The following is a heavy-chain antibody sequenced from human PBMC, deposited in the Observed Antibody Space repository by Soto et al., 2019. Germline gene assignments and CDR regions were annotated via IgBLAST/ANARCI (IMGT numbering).Heavy chain of an antibody. J-gene: IGHJ4*02. CDR2: IWYDGSNK. V-gene: IGHV3-33*01. Sequence: LSLTCAASGFPFSSYGMHWVRQAPGKGLEWVAVIWYDGSNKYYADSVKGRFTISRDNSKNTLYLQMNSLRAEDTAVYYCARDRGFGELSPLDYWGQGTLVTVSS. CDR3: ARDRGFGELSPLDY. D-gene: IGHD3-10*01. CDR1: GFPFSSYG.